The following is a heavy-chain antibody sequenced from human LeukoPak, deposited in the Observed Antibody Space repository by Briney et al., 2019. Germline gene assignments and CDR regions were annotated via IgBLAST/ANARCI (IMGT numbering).Heavy chain of an antibody. CDR3: ARGGEYYDILTGYYNLGWFDP. V-gene: IGHV3-30-3*01. CDR1: GFTFSSYA. CDR2: ISYDGSNK. J-gene: IGHJ5*02. Sequence: GGSLRLSCAASGFTFSSYAMHWVRQAPGKGLEWVAVISYDGSNKYYADSVKGRFTISRDNSKNTLYLQMNSLRAEDTAVYYCARGGEYYDILTGYYNLGWFDPWGQGTLVTVSS. D-gene: IGHD3-9*01.